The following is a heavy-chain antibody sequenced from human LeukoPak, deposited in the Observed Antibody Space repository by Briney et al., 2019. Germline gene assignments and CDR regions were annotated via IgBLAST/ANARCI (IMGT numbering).Heavy chain of an antibody. CDR3: ARGEGVYSSSSPFDY. D-gene: IGHD6-6*01. CDR2: IYSGGST. J-gene: IGHJ4*02. Sequence: GGSLRLSCAASGFTVSSNYMSWVRQAPGKGLEWVSVIYSGGSTYYADSVKGRFTISRDNSKNTLYLQMNSLRAEDTAVYYCARGEGVYSSSSPFDYWGQGTLVTVSS. CDR1: GFTVSSNY. V-gene: IGHV3-53*01.